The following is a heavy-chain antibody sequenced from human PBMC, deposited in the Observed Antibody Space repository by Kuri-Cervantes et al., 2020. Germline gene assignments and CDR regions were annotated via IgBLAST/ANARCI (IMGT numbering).Heavy chain of an antibody. CDR1: GGSISSGGYS. Sequence: SQTLSLTCAGSGGSISSGGYSWSWIRQPPGKGLEWIGYIYHSGSTYYNPSLKSRVTISVDTSKNQFSLKLSSVTAADTAVYYCARKSCSSTSCYFDYYYYYGMDVWGQGTTVTVSS. CDR2: IYHSGST. D-gene: IGHD2-2*01. J-gene: IGHJ6*02. CDR3: ARKSCSSTSCYFDYYYYYGMDV. V-gene: IGHV4-30-2*01.